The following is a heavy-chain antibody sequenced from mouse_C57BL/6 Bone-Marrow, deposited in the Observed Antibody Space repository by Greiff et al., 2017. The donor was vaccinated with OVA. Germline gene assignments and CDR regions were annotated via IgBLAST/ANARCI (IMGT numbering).Heavy chain of an antibody. J-gene: IGHJ4*01. CDR3: ARRGVTTNYAMDY. Sequence: DVHLVESGGGLVQPGGSLKLSCAASGFTFSDYYMYWVRQTPEKRLEWVAYISNGGGSTYYPDTVKGRFTISRDNAKNTLYLQMSRLKSEDTAMYYCARRGVTTNYAMDYWGQGTSVTVSS. CDR1: GFTFSDYY. CDR2: ISNGGGST. D-gene: IGHD2-5*01. V-gene: IGHV5-12*01.